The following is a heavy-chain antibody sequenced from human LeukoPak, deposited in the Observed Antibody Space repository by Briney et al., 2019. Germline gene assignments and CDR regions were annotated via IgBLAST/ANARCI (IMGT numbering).Heavy chain of an antibody. V-gene: IGHV4-61*02. Sequence: PSQTLSLTCTVSGGSISSGSYYWSWIRQPAGKGLEWIGRIYTSGSTNYNPSLKSRVTISVDTSKNQFSLKLSSVTAADTAVYYCARDYGGNSGNAFDIWGQGTMVTVSS. CDR3: ARDYGGNSGNAFDI. CDR1: GGSISSGSYY. J-gene: IGHJ3*02. CDR2: IYTSGST. D-gene: IGHD4-23*01.